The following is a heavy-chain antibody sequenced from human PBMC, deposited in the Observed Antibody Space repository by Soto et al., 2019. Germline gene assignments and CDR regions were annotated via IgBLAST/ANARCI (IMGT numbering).Heavy chain of an antibody. J-gene: IGHJ6*02. V-gene: IGHV1-69*13. CDR3: ARGMGTYYDILTGYYYYYGMDV. CDR2: IIPIFGTA. Sequence: SVKVSCKASGGTFSSYAISWVRQAPGQGLEWMGGIIPIFGTANYAQKFKGRVTITADESTSTAYMEMSSLRSEDTAVYYCARGMGTYYDILTGYYYYYGMDVWG. D-gene: IGHD3-9*01. CDR1: GGTFSSYA.